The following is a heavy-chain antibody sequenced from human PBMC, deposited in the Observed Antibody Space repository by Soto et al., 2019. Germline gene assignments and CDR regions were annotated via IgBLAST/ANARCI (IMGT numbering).Heavy chain of an antibody. CDR3: ARAGNYYDSSGYYYGFDY. CDR2: ISAYNGNT. Sequence: ASVKVSCKASGYTFTSYGISWVRQAPGQGLEWMGWISAYNGNTNYAQKLQGRVTMTTDTSTSTAYMELRSLRSDDTAVYYCARAGNYYDSSGYYYGFDYWGQGTLVTVSS. V-gene: IGHV1-18*04. J-gene: IGHJ4*02. D-gene: IGHD3-22*01. CDR1: GYTFTSYG.